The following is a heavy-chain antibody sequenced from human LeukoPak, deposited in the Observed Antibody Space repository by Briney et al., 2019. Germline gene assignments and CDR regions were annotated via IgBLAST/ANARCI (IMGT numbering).Heavy chain of an antibody. CDR3: ARVFKGKYSSETRYYFDY. V-gene: IGHV4-61*02. Sequence: PSETLSLTCSVSGGSISSGSYYWSWIRQPAGKGLEWIGRFYTSGSTNYNPSLKSRVTISVDTSKNQFSLKLSSVTAADTAVYYCARVFKGKYSSETRYYFDYWGQGTLVTVSS. D-gene: IGHD6-19*01. J-gene: IGHJ4*02. CDR2: FYTSGST. CDR1: GGSISSGSYY.